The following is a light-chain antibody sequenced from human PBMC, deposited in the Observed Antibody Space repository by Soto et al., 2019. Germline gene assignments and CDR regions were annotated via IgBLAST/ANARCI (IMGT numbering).Light chain of an antibody. V-gene: IGKV3-15*01. CDR1: QSVSNN. CDR3: QQYNNWPPYT. CDR2: GAS. J-gene: IGKJ2*01. Sequence: EVVMTQSPATLSVSPGDRATLSCRASQSVSNNVAWDQQKPGQAPRLLISGASTWATGLPARVSASGSGTEFTLTIRSLQSEDFAVYFCQQYNNWPPYTFGQGTRLEIK.